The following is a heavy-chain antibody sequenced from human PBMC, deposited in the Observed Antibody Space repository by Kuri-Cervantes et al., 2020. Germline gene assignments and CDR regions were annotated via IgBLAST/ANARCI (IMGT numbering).Heavy chain of an antibody. CDR1: GGSVSSGSYY. CDR3: ARSPPPTSYDYIWGSYRPWFDY. CDR2: IYYSRST. J-gene: IGHJ4*02. V-gene: IGHV4-61*01. D-gene: IGHD3-16*02. Sequence: ESLKISCTVSGGSVSSGSYYWSWIRQPPGKGLEWIGYIYYSRSTNYNPSLKSRVTISVDTSKNQFSLKLSSVTAADTAVYYCARSPPPTSYDYIWGSYRPWFDYWGQGTLVTVSS.